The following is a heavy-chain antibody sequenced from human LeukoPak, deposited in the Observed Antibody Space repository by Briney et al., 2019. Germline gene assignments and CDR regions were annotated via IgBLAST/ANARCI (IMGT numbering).Heavy chain of an antibody. V-gene: IGHV1-2*04. CDR2: INPNSGGT. J-gene: IGHJ4*02. Sequence: ASVKVSCKASGYTFTGYYMHWVRQAPGQGLEWMGWINPNSGGTNYAQKFQGWVTMTRDTSISTAYMELSRLRSEDTAVYYCARVITMVRGAPGYWGQGTLVTVSS. CDR1: GYTFTGYY. CDR3: ARVITMVRGAPGY. D-gene: IGHD3-10*01.